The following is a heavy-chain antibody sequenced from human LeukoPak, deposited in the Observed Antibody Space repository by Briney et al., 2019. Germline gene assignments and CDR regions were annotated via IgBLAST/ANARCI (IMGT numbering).Heavy chain of an antibody. CDR1: GASTDRRVSTNSYY. Sequence: PSETLSLTCTVSGASTDRRVSTNSYYWSWIRQFPGTGLEWIGNIYNIGSVTYKPSLRSRVTMSIDMSKKQLSLRLTSVTAADTAVYFCATNSSGSALDYWGQGILVTVSS. D-gene: IGHD3-22*01. V-gene: IGHV4-61*05. J-gene: IGHJ4*02. CDR3: ATNSSGSALDY. CDR2: IYNIGSV.